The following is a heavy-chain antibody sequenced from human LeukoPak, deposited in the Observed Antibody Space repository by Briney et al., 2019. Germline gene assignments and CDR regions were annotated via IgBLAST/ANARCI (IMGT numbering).Heavy chain of an antibody. J-gene: IGHJ3*02. D-gene: IGHD3-22*01. Sequence: GGSLRLSCAASGFTFSSYSMDWVRQAPGKGLEWVSYISSSSSTIYYADSVKGRFTISRDNAKNSLYLQMNSLRAEDTAVYYCARESLGYYDSSGYVNAFDIWGQGTMVTVSS. CDR3: ARESLGYYDSSGYVNAFDI. CDR2: ISSSSSTI. CDR1: GFTFSSYS. V-gene: IGHV3-48*04.